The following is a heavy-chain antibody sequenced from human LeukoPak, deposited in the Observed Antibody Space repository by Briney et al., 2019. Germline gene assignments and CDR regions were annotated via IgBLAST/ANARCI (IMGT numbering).Heavy chain of an antibody. CDR3: ASPVKYYDTWSGYPPFDY. CDR1: GGTFNNFA. CDR2: IIPMSGTA. D-gene: IGHD3-3*01. Sequence: ASVKVSCKASGGTFNNFAISWVRQAPGQGLEWVGGIIPMSGTANYAQKFQGRVTITADESTSTAYMEPSSLRSEDTAIYYCASPVKYYDTWSGYPPFDYWGQGTLVTVSS. J-gene: IGHJ4*02. V-gene: IGHV1-69*13.